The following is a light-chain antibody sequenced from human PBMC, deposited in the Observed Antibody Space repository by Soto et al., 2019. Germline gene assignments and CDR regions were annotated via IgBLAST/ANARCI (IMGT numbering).Light chain of an antibody. CDR2: DAS. J-gene: IGKJ2*01. Sequence: EIVLTQSPATLSLSPGERATLSCRASQSVSSYLAWYQQKPSQAPRLLIYDASSRATGIPARFSGSGSATDFTLTISSLEPEDFAVYYCRQRGNWPPTFGQGTKLEI. CDR1: QSVSSY. CDR3: RQRGNWPPT. V-gene: IGKV3-11*01.